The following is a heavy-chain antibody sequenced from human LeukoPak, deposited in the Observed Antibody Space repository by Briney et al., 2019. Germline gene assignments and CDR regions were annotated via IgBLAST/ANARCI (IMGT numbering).Heavy chain of an antibody. D-gene: IGHD3-10*01. CDR3: AKYRGFGDSYDS. CDR1: GFPFTIYA. CDR2: IGGSST. V-gene: IGHV3-23*01. J-gene: IGHJ4*02. Sequence: GRSLRLSCAASGFPFTIYAMSWVRQAPGKGLEWVSSIGGSSTYYADFVKGRFTISGDTSKNTMDLQMNSLRAEDTAIYYCAKYRGFGDSYDSWGQGTLVTVSS.